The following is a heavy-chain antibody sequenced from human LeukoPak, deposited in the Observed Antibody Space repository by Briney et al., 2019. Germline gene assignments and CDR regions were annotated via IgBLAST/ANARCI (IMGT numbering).Heavy chain of an antibody. Sequence: GGSLRLSCAASGFTFSDFAMSWVRQAPGKGLEWVSTISGSGGSTYYADSVKGRFTISRDNSKNTLYLQMNSLRAEDTAVYYCAKTMGAIDHDYWGQGTLVNVSS. CDR3: AKTMGAIDHDY. V-gene: IGHV3-23*01. J-gene: IGHJ4*02. CDR2: ISGSGGST. D-gene: IGHD1-26*01. CDR1: GFTFSDFA.